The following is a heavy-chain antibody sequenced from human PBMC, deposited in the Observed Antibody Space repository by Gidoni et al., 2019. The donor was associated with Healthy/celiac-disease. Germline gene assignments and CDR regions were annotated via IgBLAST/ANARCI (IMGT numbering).Heavy chain of an antibody. CDR1: GFTFRSYP. D-gene: IGHD3-22*01. Sequence: QVQLVESGGGVVQRGRSPRLPFPAAGFTFRSYPMHWVRQAPGKGLEWVAVISYDGSNKYYADSVKGRFTISRDNSKNTLYLQMNSLRAEDTAVYYCARDSFVDYDSSGSYMDVWGRGPTVTASS. CDR3: ARDSFVDYDSSGSYMDV. CDR2: ISYDGSNK. V-gene: IGHV3-30-3*01. J-gene: IGHJ6*03.